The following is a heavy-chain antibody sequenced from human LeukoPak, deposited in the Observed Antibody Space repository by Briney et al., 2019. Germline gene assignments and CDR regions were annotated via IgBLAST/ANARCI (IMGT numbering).Heavy chain of an antibody. J-gene: IGHJ6*03. CDR3: ATSGGYGSGGYLRVYYYYMDV. CDR2: INHSGST. D-gene: IGHD3-10*01. V-gene: IGHV4-34*01. Sequence: SETLSLTCAVYGGSFSGYYWSWIRQPPGKGLEWIGEINHSGSTNYNPSLKSRVTISVDTSKNQFSLKLSSVTAADTAVYYCATSGGYGSGGYLRVYYYYMDVWGKGPRVTVS. CDR1: GGSFSGYY.